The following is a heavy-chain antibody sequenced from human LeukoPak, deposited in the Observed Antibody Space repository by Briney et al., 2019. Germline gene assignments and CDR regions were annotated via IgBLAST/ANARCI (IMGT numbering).Heavy chain of an antibody. Sequence: GRSLRLSCAASGFTFSSYGMHWVRQAPGKGLEWVAFIRYDGSNKYYADSVKGRFTISRDNSKNTLYLQMNSLRAEDTAVYYCAKENGDCSSTSCHDYWGQGTLVTVSS. CDR3: AKENGDCSSTSCHDY. CDR1: GFTFSSYG. J-gene: IGHJ4*02. D-gene: IGHD2-2*01. V-gene: IGHV3-30*02. CDR2: IRYDGSNK.